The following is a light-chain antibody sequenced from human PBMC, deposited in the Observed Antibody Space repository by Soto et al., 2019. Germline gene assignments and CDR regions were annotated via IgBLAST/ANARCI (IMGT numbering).Light chain of an antibody. CDR1: SIDVGAYNF. CDR2: DVS. CDR3: SSYTSSSTHV. V-gene: IGLV2-14*03. Sequence: QSALTQPASLSGSPGQSITSSCTGTSIDVGAYNFVSGYQQHPGKVPKLMIFDVSSRPSGVSDRFSGSKSGNTASLTISGLQAEDEGDYYCSSYTSSSTHVFGSGTKLTVL. J-gene: IGLJ1*01.